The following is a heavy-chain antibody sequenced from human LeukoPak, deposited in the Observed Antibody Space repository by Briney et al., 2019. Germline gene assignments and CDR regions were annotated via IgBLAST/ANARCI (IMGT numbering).Heavy chain of an antibody. CDR3: ARGAPGCYCSGGSCPYFDY. V-gene: IGHV1-8*01. J-gene: IGHJ4*02. D-gene: IGHD2-15*01. CDR2: MNPNSGNT. CDR1: AYTFTSYD. Sequence: ASVKVSCKASAYTFTSYDINWVRQATGQGLEWMGWMNPNSGNTGYAQKFQGRVTMTRNTSISTAYMELSSLRSEDTAVYYCARGAPGCYCSGGSCPYFDYWGQGTLISVSS.